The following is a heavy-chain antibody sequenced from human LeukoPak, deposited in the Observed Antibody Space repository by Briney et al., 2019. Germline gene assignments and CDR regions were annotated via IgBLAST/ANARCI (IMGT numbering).Heavy chain of an antibody. CDR1: GYTFTGYY. CDR2: INPNSGGT. Sequence: ASVKVSCKASGYTFTGYYMHWVRQAPGQGLEWMGWINPNSGGTNYAQKFQGRVTMTRDTSISTAYMELSRLRSDDTAVYYCARAQAGVVVTAIFDYWGQGTLVTVSS. J-gene: IGHJ4*02. D-gene: IGHD2-21*02. CDR3: ARAQAGVVVTAIFDY. V-gene: IGHV1-2*02.